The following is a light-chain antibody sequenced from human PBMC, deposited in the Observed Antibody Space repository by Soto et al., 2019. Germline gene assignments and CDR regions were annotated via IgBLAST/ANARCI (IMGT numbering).Light chain of an antibody. V-gene: IGLV1-47*01. CDR3: AAWDDSLSGQV. CDR1: SSNIGSNY. J-gene: IGLJ2*01. Sequence: QSVLTQPPSASGTPGQRVTISCSGSSSNIGSNYVYWYQQLPGTAPKLLIHRNNQRPSGVPDRFSGSKSGTSASLAISGLRSEDVADYYCAAWDDSLSGQVFGGGTKVTVL. CDR2: RNN.